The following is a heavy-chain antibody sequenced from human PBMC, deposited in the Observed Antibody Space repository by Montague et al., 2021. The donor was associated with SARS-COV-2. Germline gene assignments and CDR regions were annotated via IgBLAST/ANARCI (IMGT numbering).Heavy chain of an antibody. Sequence: SETLSLTCAVYGGSFSDYYWSWIRQPPGKGLEWMGEMNHRGTAKYNQTLKSRGSISLDTSKNQFSLYLSFVTAADTAVYYCARGRQHFNMIVVVMTGGEYYFDYWGQGTLVTVSS. CDR1: GGSFSDYY. V-gene: IGHV4-34*01. CDR3: ARGRQHFNMIVVVMTGGEYYFDY. J-gene: IGHJ4*02. CDR2: MNHRGTA. D-gene: IGHD3-22*01.